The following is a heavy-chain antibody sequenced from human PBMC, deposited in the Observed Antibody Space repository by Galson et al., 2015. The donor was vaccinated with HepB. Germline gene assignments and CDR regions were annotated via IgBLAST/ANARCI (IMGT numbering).Heavy chain of an antibody. CDR3: ASCGNDIVVVPAALPYYYGMDV. V-gene: IGHV3-48*02. D-gene: IGHD2-2*01. CDR1: GFTFSSYS. Sequence: SLRLSCAASGFTFSSYSMNWVRQAPRKGLEWVSYISSSSSTIYYADSVKGRFTISRDNAKNSLYLQMNSLRDEDTAVYYCASCGNDIVVVPAALPYYYGMDVWGQGTTVTVSS. J-gene: IGHJ6*02. CDR2: ISSSSSTI.